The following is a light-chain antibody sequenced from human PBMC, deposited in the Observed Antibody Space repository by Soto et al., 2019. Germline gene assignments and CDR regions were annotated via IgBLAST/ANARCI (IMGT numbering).Light chain of an antibody. Sequence: QSVLTQPPSVSGAPGQRVTISCTGSSSNIGAGYDVHWYQQLPGTAPKLLIYGNTNRPSGVPDRFSGSKSGTSASLAITGLQAADEADYYCQSYDSRLSGYVFGTGTKVTVL. V-gene: IGLV1-40*01. CDR3: QSYDSRLSGYV. CDR2: GNT. CDR1: SSNIGAGYD. J-gene: IGLJ1*01.